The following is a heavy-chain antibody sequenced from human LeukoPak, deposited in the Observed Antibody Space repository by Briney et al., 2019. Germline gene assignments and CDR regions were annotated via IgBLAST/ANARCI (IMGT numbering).Heavy chain of an antibody. D-gene: IGHD6-13*01. V-gene: IGHV4-38-2*02. Sequence: SETLSLTCIVSGYSISGGYYWGWIRQPPGKGLEWIGSIYHSGNTFYNPSLRSRVTMSVDTSKNQFSLKLSSTTAADTAVYYCARIGSTWYNFFDYWGQGTLVTVSS. CDR2: IYHSGNT. CDR3: ARIGSTWYNFFDY. J-gene: IGHJ4*02. CDR1: GYSISGGYY.